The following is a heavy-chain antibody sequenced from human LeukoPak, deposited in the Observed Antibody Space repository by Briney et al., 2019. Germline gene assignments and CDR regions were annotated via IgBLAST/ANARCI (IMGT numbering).Heavy chain of an antibody. J-gene: IGHJ4*02. CDR3: ARTRSGSSSWYGQFDY. CDR1: RYTFTGYY. D-gene: IGHD6-13*01. Sequence: GASVKVSCKASRYTFTGYYMHWVRQAPGQGLEWMGWINPNSGGTNYAQKFQGRVTMTRDTSISTAYMELSRLRSDDTAVYYCARTRSGSSSWYGQFDYWGQGTLVTVSS. CDR2: INPNSGGT. V-gene: IGHV1-2*02.